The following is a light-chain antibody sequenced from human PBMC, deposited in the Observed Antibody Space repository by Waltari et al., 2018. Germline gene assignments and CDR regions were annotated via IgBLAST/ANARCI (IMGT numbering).Light chain of an antibody. CDR1: QGISSY. V-gene: IGKV1-17*01. CDR3: LQHNSYPRT. Sequence: DIQMPQSPSSLSASVGDTVTITCRASQGISSYLNWFQQKPGKAPKLLIYAATTLQSGVPSRFSGSGSGTEFTLTISSLQPEDFAAYYCLQHNSYPRTFGQGTKVEIK. CDR2: AAT. J-gene: IGKJ1*01.